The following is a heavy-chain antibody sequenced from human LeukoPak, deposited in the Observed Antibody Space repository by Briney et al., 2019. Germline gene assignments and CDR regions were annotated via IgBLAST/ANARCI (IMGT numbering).Heavy chain of an antibody. Sequence: PGGSLRLSCAASGFTFSDYHMDWVRQAPGKGLEWIGRVRDKRRNYNTEYVASVEGRFTISRAASKNSLYLQMDSLKTEDTAMYFCARDGGEGDHTAFDMWGQGTMVTVSS. CDR2: VRDKRRNYNT. CDR1: GFTFSDYH. D-gene: IGHD3-16*01. J-gene: IGHJ3*02. CDR3: ARDGGEGDHTAFDM. V-gene: IGHV3-72*01.